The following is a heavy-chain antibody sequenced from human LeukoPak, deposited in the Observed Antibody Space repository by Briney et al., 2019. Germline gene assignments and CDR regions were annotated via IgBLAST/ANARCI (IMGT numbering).Heavy chain of an antibody. CDR3: ARTGYSSGWYGSFDI. D-gene: IGHD6-19*01. CDR2: IYPGDSDT. J-gene: IGHJ3*02. V-gene: IGHV5-51*01. CDR1: GYSFTNYW. Sequence: GESLKISCKGSGYSFTNYWIGWVRQMSGKGLEWMGSIYPGDSDTRYSPSFQGQVTISADKSIITAYLQWSSLKASDTAMYYCARTGYSSGWYGSFDIWGQGTLVTVSS.